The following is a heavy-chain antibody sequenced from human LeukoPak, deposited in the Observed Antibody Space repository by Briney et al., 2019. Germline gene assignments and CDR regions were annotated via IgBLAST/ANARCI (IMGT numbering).Heavy chain of an antibody. CDR1: GGTFSSYA. V-gene: IGHV1-69*05. D-gene: IGHD3-3*01. J-gene: IGHJ4*02. CDR3: ARGKDFWSGSHDY. CDR2: IIPIFGTA. Sequence: SVKVSCKASGGTFSSYAISWVRQAPGQGLEWMGGIIPIFGTANYAQKFQGRVTITTDESTSTAYMELSSLRSEDTAVYYCARGKDFWSGSHDYWGQGILVTVSS.